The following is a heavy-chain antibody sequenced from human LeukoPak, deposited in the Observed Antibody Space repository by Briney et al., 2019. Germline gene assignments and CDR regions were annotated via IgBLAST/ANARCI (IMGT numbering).Heavy chain of an antibody. Sequence: ASVKVSCKASGYTFTNYYIHWVRQAPGQGLEWMGNINPSGGSTTYAQRFQDRVFMTGDTSATTVYMELGSLRSEDTAIYYCAREMPETYYFDYWGQGTLVTAPS. J-gene: IGHJ4*02. CDR1: GYTFTNYY. CDR3: AREMPETYYFDY. D-gene: IGHD2-2*01. CDR2: INPSGGST. V-gene: IGHV1-46*01.